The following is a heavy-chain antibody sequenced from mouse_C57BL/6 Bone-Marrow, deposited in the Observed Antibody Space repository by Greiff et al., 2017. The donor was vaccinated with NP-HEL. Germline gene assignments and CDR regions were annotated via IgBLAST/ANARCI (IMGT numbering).Heavy chain of an antibody. CDR2: IYPGSGST. CDR3: ARRGLIYYYGSSNWYFDV. Sequence: VQLQQPGAELVKPGASVKMSCKASGYTFTSYWITWVKQRPGQGLEWIGDIYPGSGSTNYNEKFKSKATLTVDTSSSTAYMQLSSLTSEDSAVYYCARRGLIYYYGSSNWYFDVWGTGTTVTVSS. D-gene: IGHD1-1*01. CDR1: GYTFTSYW. V-gene: IGHV1-55*01. J-gene: IGHJ1*03.